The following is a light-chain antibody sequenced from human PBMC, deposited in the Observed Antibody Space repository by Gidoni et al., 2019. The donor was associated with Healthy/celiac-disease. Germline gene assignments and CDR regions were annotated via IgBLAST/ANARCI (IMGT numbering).Light chain of an antibody. CDR1: QGISSY. Sequence: RVTITCRARQGISSYLAWYQQKPGKAHKLLIYAASTLQSGVPSRFSGSGSGTEFTLTISSLQPEDFATYYCQQLNSYPLTFGGGTKVEIK. J-gene: IGKJ4*01. V-gene: IGKV1-9*01. CDR3: QQLNSYPLT. CDR2: AAS.